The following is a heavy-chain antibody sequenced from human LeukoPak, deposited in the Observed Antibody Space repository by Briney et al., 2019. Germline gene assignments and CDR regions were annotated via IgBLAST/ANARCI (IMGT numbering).Heavy chain of an antibody. CDR3: ARDQSGIAVAGYNPYYFDY. J-gene: IGHJ4*02. V-gene: IGHV3-21*01. CDR1: GFTFSSYS. CDR2: ISSSSYI. D-gene: IGHD6-19*01. Sequence: GGSLRLSCAASGFTFSSYSMNWVRQAPGKGLEWVSSISSSSYIYYADSVKGRFTISRDNAKNSLYLQMNSLRAEDTAVYYCARDQSGIAVAGYNPYYFDYWGQGTLVTVSS.